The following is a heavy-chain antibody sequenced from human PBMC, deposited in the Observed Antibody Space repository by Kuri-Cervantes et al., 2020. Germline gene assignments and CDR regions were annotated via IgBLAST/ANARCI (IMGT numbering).Heavy chain of an antibody. Sequence: GGSLRLSCVASGFTFSSYSMNWVRQAPGGGLEWVSSITSASSIFYADSVKGRFTISRDNAKNSLYLQMNSLGAEDTAVYYCARDSLGDDDWYFDLWGRGTLVTDSS. CDR1: GFTFSSYS. D-gene: IGHD3-16*01. J-gene: IGHJ2*01. V-gene: IGHV3-21*03. CDR2: ITSASSI. CDR3: ARDSLGDDDWYFDL.